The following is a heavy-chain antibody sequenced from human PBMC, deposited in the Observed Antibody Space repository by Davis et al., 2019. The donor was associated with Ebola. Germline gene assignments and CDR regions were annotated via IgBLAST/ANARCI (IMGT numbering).Heavy chain of an antibody. Sequence: PSETLSLTCAVYGGSFSGYYWSWIRQPPGKGLEWIGYIYYRGSTNYNPSLKSRVTISVDTSKNQFSLKLSSVTAAETAVYYCARDVSNGLSYDSSGYYAYYFDYWGQGTLVTVSS. V-gene: IGHV4-59*12. CDR1: GGSFSGYY. CDR2: IYYRGST. CDR3: ARDVSNGLSYDSSGYYAYYFDY. J-gene: IGHJ4*02. D-gene: IGHD3-22*01.